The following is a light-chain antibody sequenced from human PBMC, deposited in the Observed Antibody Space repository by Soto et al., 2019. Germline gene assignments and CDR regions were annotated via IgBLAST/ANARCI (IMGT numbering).Light chain of an antibody. V-gene: IGKV3D-20*02. CDR2: ATS. J-gene: IGKJ5*01. CDR1: QSVDSTY. CDR3: QQRSNWPPIT. Sequence: EIVLTQSPGTLSLSPGERATLSCRASQSVDSTYLAWYQQKPDQSPRLLIYATSTRAAGIPDRFSGSGSGTDFTLTISRLEPDDVAVYYCQQRSNWPPITFGQGTRLEIK.